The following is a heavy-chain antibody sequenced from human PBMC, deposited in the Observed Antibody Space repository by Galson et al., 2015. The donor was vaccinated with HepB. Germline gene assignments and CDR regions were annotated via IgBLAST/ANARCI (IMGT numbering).Heavy chain of an antibody. D-gene: IGHD4/OR15-4a*01. CDR2: ISISGRNT. V-gene: IGHV3-23*01. J-gene: IGHJ4*02. CDR1: GFSFSNSA. Sequence: SLRLSCAVSGFSFSNSAMTWVRQAPGRGLEWISGISISGRNTYYADSVKGRFTFSRDNSKNTVFLQMNSPRAEDTAVYYCAKEEVPNDYWGQGTLVTVSS. CDR3: AKEEVPNDY.